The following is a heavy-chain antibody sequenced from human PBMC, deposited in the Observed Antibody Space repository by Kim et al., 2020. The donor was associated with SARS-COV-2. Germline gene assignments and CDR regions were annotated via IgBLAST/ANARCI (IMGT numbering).Heavy chain of an antibody. Sequence: TYHTESVKGRFNISRDNSKIWLYLQMDSMRVEDTAIYYCSRGVGDYWGQGTQVTVSS. CDR2: T. CDR3: SRGVGDY. V-gene: IGHV3-53*01. D-gene: IGHD3-16*01. J-gene: IGHJ4*02.